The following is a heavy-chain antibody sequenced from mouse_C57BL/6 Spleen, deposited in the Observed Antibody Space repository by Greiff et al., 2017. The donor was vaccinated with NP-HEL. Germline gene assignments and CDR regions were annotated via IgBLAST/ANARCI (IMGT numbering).Heavy chain of an antibody. CDR2: ISSGSSTI. CDR1: GFTFSDYG. V-gene: IGHV5-17*01. CDR3: ARNPKSYAMDC. J-gene: IGHJ4*01. Sequence: EVMLVESGGGLVKPGGSLKLSCAASGFTFSDYGMHWVRQAPEKGLEWVAYISSGSSTIYYADTVKGRFTISRDNAKNTLFLQMTSLRSEDTAMYYCARNPKSYAMDCWGQGTSVTVSS.